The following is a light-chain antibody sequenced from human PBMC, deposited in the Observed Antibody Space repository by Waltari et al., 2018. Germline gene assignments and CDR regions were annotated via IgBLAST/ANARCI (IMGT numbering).Light chain of an antibody. J-gene: IGKJ1*01. Sequence: DVQLTQSPATLSASVGDRVIITCRASHNINAWLAWYQQKPGKAPKVLIYEASNLESGVPSRVRGRGSGKKFTPTISSLQPDDFATYYCQQYKTFSRTFGQGTKVEI. V-gene: IGKV1-5*03. CDR3: QQYKTFSRT. CDR1: HNINAW. CDR2: EAS.